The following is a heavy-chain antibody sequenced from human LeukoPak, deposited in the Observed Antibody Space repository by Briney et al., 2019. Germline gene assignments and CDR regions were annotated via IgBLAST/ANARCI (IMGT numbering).Heavy chain of an antibody. J-gene: IGHJ6*03. CDR3: AKGPLKWVTGAYYYYMDV. D-gene: IGHD5-18*01. CDR1: GFTFSSYA. V-gene: IGHV3-23*01. CDR2: ISGSGGST. Sequence: GGSLRLSCAASGFTFSSYAMSWVRQAPGKGLEWVSAISGSGGSTYYADSVKGRFTISRDNSKNSLYLQMNSLRAEDTALYYCAKGPLKWVTGAYYYYMDVWGKGTTVTVSS.